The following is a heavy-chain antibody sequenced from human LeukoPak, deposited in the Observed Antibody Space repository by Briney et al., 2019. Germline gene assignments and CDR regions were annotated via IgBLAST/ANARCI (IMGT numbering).Heavy chain of an antibody. V-gene: IGHV3-23*01. CDR1: GFTFSSYA. D-gene: IGHD2-2*01. CDR3: AKDPGVVPAHYFDY. CDR2: TGSTGVST. J-gene: IGHJ4*02. Sequence: GGSLRLSCAASGFTFSSYAMTWVRQAPGKGLEWVSATGSTGVSTFYADSVKGRFTVSRDNSKNTLFLQMNSLRAEDTAVYYCAKDPGVVPAHYFDYWGQGILVTVSS.